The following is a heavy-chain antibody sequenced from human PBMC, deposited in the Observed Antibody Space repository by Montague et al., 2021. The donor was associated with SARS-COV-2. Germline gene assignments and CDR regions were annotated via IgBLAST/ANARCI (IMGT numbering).Heavy chain of an antibody. CDR2: INHSGST. CDR3: ARGADYDFWSGFLRYKWFDP. Sequence: SETRSLTCAVYGGSFSGYYWSWIRQTPAKGLEWIGEINHSGSTNYNPSLKSRLTISVDTSKKQFSLKLNSMTAADTAVYYCARGADYDFWSGFLRYKWFDPWGLGTPVTVSS. D-gene: IGHD3-3*01. V-gene: IGHV4-34*01. CDR1: GGSFSGYY. J-gene: IGHJ5*02.